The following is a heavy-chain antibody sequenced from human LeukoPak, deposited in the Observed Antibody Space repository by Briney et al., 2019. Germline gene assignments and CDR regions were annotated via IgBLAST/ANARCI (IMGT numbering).Heavy chain of an antibody. CDR2: INDGGII. J-gene: IGHJ6*03. CDR3: ARELRWSCVGCNYMDV. CDR1: GGSFSGYY. D-gene: IGHD4-23*01. Sequence: SETLSLTCGVSGGSFSGYYWSWIRQPPGKGLEWIGNINDGGIINYTPSLKSRVTVSVDMSKRQFSLHLTSVTVADTAVYYCARELRWSCVGCNYMDVWGQGTTVTVSS. V-gene: IGHV4-34*01.